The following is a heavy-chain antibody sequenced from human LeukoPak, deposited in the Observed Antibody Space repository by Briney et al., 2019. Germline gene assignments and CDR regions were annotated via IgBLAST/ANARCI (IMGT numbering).Heavy chain of an antibody. D-gene: IGHD3-22*01. CDR1: GDSISSTDYY. V-gene: IGHV4-39*07. Sequence: PSETLSLTCTVSGDSISSTDYYWAWIRQPPGKGLEWIGNIYYTESTYYNPSLKSRVTISVDTSKNQFSLRLNSVTAADTAVYYCARAFFRRTYYYENIGYGSWFDPWGQGTLVTVSS. CDR2: IYYTEST. J-gene: IGHJ5*02. CDR3: ARAFFRRTYYYENIGYGSWFDP.